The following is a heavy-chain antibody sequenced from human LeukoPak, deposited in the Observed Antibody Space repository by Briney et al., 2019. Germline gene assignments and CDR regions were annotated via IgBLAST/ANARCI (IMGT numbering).Heavy chain of an antibody. CDR1: GYTFSSYG. J-gene: IGHJ4*02. CDR3: ARDQYDSVWDSHRPYFDY. Sequence: APVKVSCKASGYTFSSYGISWVRQAPGQGLEWMGWINIYKGNTKYAQKFQGRVTMTTDTSTSTAYMEVTSLRSDDTAVYYCARDQYDSVWDSHRPYFDYWGQGTLVTVSS. D-gene: IGHD3-16*02. V-gene: IGHV1-18*01. CDR2: INIYKGNT.